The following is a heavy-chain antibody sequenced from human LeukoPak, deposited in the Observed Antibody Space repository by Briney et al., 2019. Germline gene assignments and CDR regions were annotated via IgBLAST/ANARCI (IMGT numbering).Heavy chain of an antibody. J-gene: IGHJ3*01. CDR1: GGSISSYY. V-gene: IGHV4-59*01. Sequence: PSETLSLTCTVSGGSISSYYWSWVRQPPGKGLEWIGYISYSGSTSNNPSLKSRVTLSVDTSKNQFSLKMTSVTAADTAVYYCARGPKYGDVWGQGTVVTVSS. CDR3: ARGPKYGDV. CDR2: ISYSGST. D-gene: IGHD2-8*01.